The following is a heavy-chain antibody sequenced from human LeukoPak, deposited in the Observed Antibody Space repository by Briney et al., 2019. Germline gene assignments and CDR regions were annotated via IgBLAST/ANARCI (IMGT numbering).Heavy chain of an antibody. V-gene: IGHV3-48*03. CDR1: GFTFSSYE. J-gene: IGHJ4*02. CDR2: ISSSGSTI. Sequence: GGSLRLSCAASGFTFSSYEMNWVRQAPGKGLEWVSYISSSGSTIYYADSVKGRFTISRDNAKNSLYLQMNMLRAEDTAVYYCARDFKGGGDFCSGYYTWYFDYWGQGTLVTVSS. CDR3: ARDFKGGGDFCSGYYTWYFDY. D-gene: IGHD3-3*01.